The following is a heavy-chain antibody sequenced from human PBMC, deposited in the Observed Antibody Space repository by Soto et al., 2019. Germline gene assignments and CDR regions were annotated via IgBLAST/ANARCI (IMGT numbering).Heavy chain of an antibody. CDR1: GFTFSSYA. CDR3: AKSVGLVTSSGGDV. CDR2: ISGSGGST. Sequence: EVQLLESGGGLVQPGGSLRLSCAASGFTFSSYAMSWVRQAPGKGLEWVSAISGSGGSTYYADSVKGRFTISRDNSKNTLYLKMNSLRAEDTAVYYCAKSVGLVTSSGGDVWGQGTTVTVSS. J-gene: IGHJ6*02. V-gene: IGHV3-23*01. D-gene: IGHD2-21*02.